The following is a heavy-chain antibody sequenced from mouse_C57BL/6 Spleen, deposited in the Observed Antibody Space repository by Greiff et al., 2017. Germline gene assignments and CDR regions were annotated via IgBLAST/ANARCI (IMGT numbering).Heavy chain of an antibody. CDR3: TRSGGGYRYFDV. D-gene: IGHD1-1*02. V-gene: IGHV1-15*01. J-gene: IGHJ1*03. CDR2: IDPETGGT. Sequence: VQLQQSGAELVRPGASVTLSCKASGYTFTDYEMHWVKQTPVHGLEWIGAIDPETGGTAYNQKFKGKAILTADKSSSTAYMELRSLTSEDSAVYDCTRSGGGYRYFDVWGTGTTVTVSS. CDR1: GYTFTDYE.